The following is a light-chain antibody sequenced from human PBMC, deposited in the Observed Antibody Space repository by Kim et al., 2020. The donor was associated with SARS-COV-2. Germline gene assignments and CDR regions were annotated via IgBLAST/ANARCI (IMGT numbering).Light chain of an antibody. V-gene: IGKV3-15*01. Sequence: EIVMTQSPATLSVSPGERATLSCRASQSVSSSLAWYQQRPGQAPRLLLYGASTRATGIPARFSGSGSGTEFTLTISSLQSEDFALYYCQQYKKWPPHTFGQGNKLEI. CDR2: GAS. CDR3: QQYKKWPPHT. CDR1: QSVSSS. J-gene: IGKJ2*01.